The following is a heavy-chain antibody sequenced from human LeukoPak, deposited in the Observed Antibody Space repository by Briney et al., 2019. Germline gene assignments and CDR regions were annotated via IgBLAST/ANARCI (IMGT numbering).Heavy chain of an antibody. CDR1: GFTFSSYE. D-gene: IGHD3-10*01. CDR3: ARQVRGVHYYFDY. V-gene: IGHV3-48*03. CDR2: ISSSGSTI. J-gene: IGHJ4*02. Sequence: GGSLRLSCAASGFTFSSYEMNWVRQAPGKVLEWVSYISSSGSTIYYADSVKGRFTISRDNAKNSLYLQMNSLRAEDTAVYYCARQVRGVHYYFDYWGQGTLVTVSS.